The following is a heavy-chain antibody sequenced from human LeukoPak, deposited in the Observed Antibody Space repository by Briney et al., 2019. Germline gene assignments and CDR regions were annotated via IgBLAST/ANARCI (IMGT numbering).Heavy chain of an antibody. CDR1: GLTFSSYW. CDR3: ARGRDYGDSGDY. D-gene: IGHD4-17*01. V-gene: IGHV3-7*03. J-gene: IGHJ4*02. CDR2: IKQGGSEK. Sequence: GGSLRLSCAASGLTFSSYWMSWVRQAPGKGLEWVANIKQGGSEKHYVDSVKGRFTISRDNAKNSLYLQMNSLRAEDTAVYYCARGRDYGDSGDYWGQGTLVTVSS.